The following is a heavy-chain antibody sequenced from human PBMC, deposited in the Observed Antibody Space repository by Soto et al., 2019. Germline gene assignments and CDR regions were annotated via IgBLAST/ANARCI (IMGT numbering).Heavy chain of an antibody. CDR2: ISYDGSNK. CDR1: GFTFSSYA. V-gene: IGHV3-30-3*01. CDR3: ARDPNHARTWGYYYYGMDV. D-gene: IGHD7-27*01. Sequence: QVQLVESGGGVVQPGRSLRLSCAASGFTFSSYAMHWVRQAPGKGLEWVAIISYDGSNKYYADSVKGRFTISRDNSKNTLYLQMNSLRAEDTAVYYCARDPNHARTWGYYYYGMDVWGQGTTVTVSS. J-gene: IGHJ6*02.